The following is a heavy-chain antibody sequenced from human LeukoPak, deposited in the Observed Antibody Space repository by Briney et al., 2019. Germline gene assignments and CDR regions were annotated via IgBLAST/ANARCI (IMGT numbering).Heavy chain of an antibody. J-gene: IGHJ3*02. CDR1: GFTFSSYA. CDR3: AKSDSRGVTPGAAFDI. V-gene: IGHV3-23*01. CDR2: ISGSGGST. D-gene: IGHD2-21*02. Sequence: PGGSLRLSCAASGFTFSSYAMSWVRQAPGKGLEWVSAISGSGGSTYYADSVKGRFTISRDNSKNTLYLQMNSLRAEDTAVYYCAKSDSRGVTPGAAFDIWGQGTMVTVSS.